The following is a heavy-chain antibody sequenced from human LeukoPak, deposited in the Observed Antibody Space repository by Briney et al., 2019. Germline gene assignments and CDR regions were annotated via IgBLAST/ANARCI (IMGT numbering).Heavy chain of an antibody. Sequence: GGSLRLSCAAYGFTFTNYPMSWVRQAPGKGPEWVSSISTSGESTYYADSVKGRFTISRDNAKNSLYLQMNSLRAEDTAVYYCASMVPAAGWGQGTLVTVSS. V-gene: IGHV3-23*01. CDR3: ASMVPAAG. J-gene: IGHJ4*02. CDR1: GFTFTNYP. CDR2: ISTSGEST. D-gene: IGHD2-2*01.